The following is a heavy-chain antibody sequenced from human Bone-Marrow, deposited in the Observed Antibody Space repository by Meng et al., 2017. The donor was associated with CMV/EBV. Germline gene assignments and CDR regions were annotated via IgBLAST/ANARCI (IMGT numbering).Heavy chain of an antibody. Sequence: SGPTLVKPTQTLTLTCTFSGFSLSTSGMGVGWIRQPPGKALEWLALIYWNDDKRYSPSLKSRLAITKGTSKNQVVLTMTNMDPADTATYYCAHDVVAIDYWGQGRLVTASS. V-gene: IGHV2-5*01. J-gene: IGHJ4*02. CDR3: AHDVVAIDY. CDR2: IYWNDDK. D-gene: IGHD2-2*01. CDR1: GFSLSTSGMG.